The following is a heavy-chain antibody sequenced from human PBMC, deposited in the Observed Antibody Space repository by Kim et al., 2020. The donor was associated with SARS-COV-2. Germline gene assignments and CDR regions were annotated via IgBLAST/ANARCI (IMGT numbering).Heavy chain of an antibody. V-gene: IGHV1-3*01. CDR2: INAGTGNT. D-gene: IGHD2-8*02. CDR1: GYIFTDFA. CDR3: ARDLFHTGFDY. Sequence: ASVKVSCKASGYIFTDFAIQWVRQAPGQGLEWMGWINAGTGNTKFSQHFQGRVTFTRDTSANTASMELSNLRSEDTAVYYCARDLFHTGFDYWGQGTLV. J-gene: IGHJ4*02.